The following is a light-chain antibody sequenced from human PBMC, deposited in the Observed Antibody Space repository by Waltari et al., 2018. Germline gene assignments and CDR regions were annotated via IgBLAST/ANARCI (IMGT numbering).Light chain of an antibody. Sequence: DIQMTQSPSTLSASVGDRVTITCRASQTIGNWLAWYQQKPGKAPKLLLYKASTFESGVPSRFSCSASGTDCTLTISSLQPDDFASYYCQHSLGTFGQGTRLEI. V-gene: IGKV1-5*03. J-gene: IGKJ2*02. CDR2: KAS. CDR3: QHSLGT. CDR1: QTIGNW.